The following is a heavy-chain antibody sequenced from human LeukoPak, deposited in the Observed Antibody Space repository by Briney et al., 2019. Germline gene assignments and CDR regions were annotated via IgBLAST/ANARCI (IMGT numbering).Heavy chain of an antibody. Sequence: ASVKVSCKASGFTFTSYDINWVRQATGQGLEWMGWMNPNSGNTGYAQKFQGRVTTTRNTTISTAYMELSSLRSEDTAVYYCARDYGDYYYYYMDVWGKGTTVTVSS. V-gene: IGHV1-8*01. D-gene: IGHD4-17*01. CDR3: ARDYGDYYYYYMDV. CDR2: MNPNSGNT. J-gene: IGHJ6*03. CDR1: GFTFTSYD.